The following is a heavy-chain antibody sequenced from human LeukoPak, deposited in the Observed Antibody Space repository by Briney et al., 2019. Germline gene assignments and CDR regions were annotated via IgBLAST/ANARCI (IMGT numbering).Heavy chain of an antibody. CDR2: IYPGDSDT. Sequence: GESLKISCKGSGYSFTSYWIGWVRQMPGKGLEWMGIIYPGDSDTRYSPSFQGQVTISADKSISTAYLQWSSLKASDTAMYYCARHRKGEMATTPFDYWGQGTLVTVSS. D-gene: IGHD5-24*01. J-gene: IGHJ4*02. CDR3: ARHRKGEMATTPFDY. CDR1: GYSFTSYW. V-gene: IGHV5-51*01.